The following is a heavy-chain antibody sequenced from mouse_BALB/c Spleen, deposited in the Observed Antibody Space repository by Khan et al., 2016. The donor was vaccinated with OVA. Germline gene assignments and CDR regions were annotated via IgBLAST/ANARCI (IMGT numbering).Heavy chain of an antibody. CDR2: INPTSGYT. Sequence: QVQLQQPGAELAKPGASVKMSCKASGYTFTTYWMHWVKQRPGQGLEWIGYINPTSGYTDYNDKFKDRATLSADKSSSTAYMQLNSLTSEDSAVYYGTRDRIDYWGQGTTLTVSS. J-gene: IGHJ2*01. V-gene: IGHV1-7*01. CDR1: GYTFTTYW. CDR3: TRDRIDY.